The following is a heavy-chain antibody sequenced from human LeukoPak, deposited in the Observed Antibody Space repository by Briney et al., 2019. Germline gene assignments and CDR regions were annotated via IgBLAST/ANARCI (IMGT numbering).Heavy chain of an antibody. CDR1: GYSISSGYY. CDR3: ARSYYYGSGSYSDT. V-gene: IGHV4-38-2*02. Sequence: SSETLSLTCTVSGYSISSGYYWGWIRQPPGKGLEWIGSIYHSGSTYYNPSLKSRVTISVDTSKNQFSLKLSSVTAADTAVYYCARSYYYGSGSYSDTWGQGTLVTVSS. CDR2: IYHSGST. D-gene: IGHD3-10*01. J-gene: IGHJ5*02.